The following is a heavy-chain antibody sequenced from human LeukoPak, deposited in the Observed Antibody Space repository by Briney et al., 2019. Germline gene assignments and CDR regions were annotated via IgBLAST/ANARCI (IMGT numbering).Heavy chain of an antibody. J-gene: IGHJ4*02. CDR3: ARSWGHVYGGNLDY. D-gene: IGHD4-23*01. V-gene: IGHV1-69*05. CDR2: IIPIFGTA. CDR1: GGSFSSEA. Sequence: SVKVSCKAFGGSFSSEAISWVRQAPGQGLEWMGGIIPIFGTANYAQKFQGRVTITTDESTSTAYMEVSSLRSDDTAVYYCARSWGHVYGGNLDYWGQGTLVTVSS.